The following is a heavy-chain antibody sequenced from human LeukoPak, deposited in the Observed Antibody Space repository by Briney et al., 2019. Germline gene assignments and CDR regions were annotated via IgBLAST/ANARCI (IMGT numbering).Heavy chain of an antibody. J-gene: IGHJ4*02. CDR2: IYYSGAT. V-gene: IGHV4-39*07. CDR3: ASHGPSGSYFAFDY. D-gene: IGHD3-10*01. CDR1: GGSISSSSYY. Sequence: SETLSLTCTVSGGSISSSSYYWGWIRQPPGKGLEWIASIYYSGATYYNSSLESRVTISIDTSKNQFSLRLTSVTAADTAVYFCASHGPSGSYFAFDYWGQGTLVTVSS.